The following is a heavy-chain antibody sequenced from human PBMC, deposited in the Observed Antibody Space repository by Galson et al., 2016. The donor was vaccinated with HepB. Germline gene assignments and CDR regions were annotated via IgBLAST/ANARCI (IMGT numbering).Heavy chain of an antibody. CDR3: AKRHEYCPPVGCSVDY. J-gene: IGHJ4*02. CDR2: DSVHGGRK. D-gene: IGHD2/OR15-2a*01. CDR1: GFTFSNRG. V-gene: IGHV3-30*18. Sequence: SLRLSCAASGFTFSNRGMHWVRQAPGKGLEWVAADSVHGGRKFYADSVKGRLIISRDNSNNMLFLQMNSLRADDTAVYYCAKRHEYCPPVGCSVDYWGQGTLVSVSS.